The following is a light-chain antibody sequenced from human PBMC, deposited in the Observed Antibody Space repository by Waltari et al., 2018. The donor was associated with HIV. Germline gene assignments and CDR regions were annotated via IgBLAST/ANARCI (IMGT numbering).Light chain of an antibody. CDR3: QQYNSSPWA. Sequence: DIQMTQSPPTLSASIGERVTITCRASQNIVRWLAWYQQKPGKAPKLLIYKASLLESGVPSRFSGSGSGTDFALTISSLQPVDSATYYCQQYNSSPWAFGQGTTVEIK. V-gene: IGKV1-5*03. CDR2: KAS. J-gene: IGKJ1*01. CDR1: QNIVRW.